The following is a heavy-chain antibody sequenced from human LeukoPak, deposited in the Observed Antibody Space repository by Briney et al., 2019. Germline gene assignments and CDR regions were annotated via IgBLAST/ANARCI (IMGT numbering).Heavy chain of an antibody. CDR3: ASSLDTFDY. CDR1: GGSFSGYY. Sequence: SETLSLTCAVYGGSFSGYYWSWIRQPPGKGLEWIGEINHSGSTNYNPSLKSRVTISVDTSKNQFSLKLSSVTAADTAVYYCASSLDTFDYWGQGTLVTVSS. CDR2: INHSGST. J-gene: IGHJ4*02. D-gene: IGHD5-18*01. V-gene: IGHV4-34*01.